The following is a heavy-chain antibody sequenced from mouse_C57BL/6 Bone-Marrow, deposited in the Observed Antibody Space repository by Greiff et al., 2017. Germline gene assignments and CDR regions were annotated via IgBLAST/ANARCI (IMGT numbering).Heavy chain of an antibody. Sequence: EVQVVESGGGLVQPGGSMKLSCAASGFTFSDAWMDWVRQSPEKGLEWVAEIRNKANNHATYYAESVKGRFTISRDDSKSSVYLQMNSLRAEDTGRYYCRGSTMVPSYYFDFWGQGTTLTVSS. CDR1: GFTFSDAW. J-gene: IGHJ2*01. CDR2: IRNKANNHAT. V-gene: IGHV6-6*01. D-gene: IGHD2-2*01. CDR3: RGSTMVPSYYFDF.